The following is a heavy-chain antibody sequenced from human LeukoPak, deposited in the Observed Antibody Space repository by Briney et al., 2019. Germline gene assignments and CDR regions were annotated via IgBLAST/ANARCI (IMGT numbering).Heavy chain of an antibody. CDR1: GFTFSSYS. V-gene: IGHV3-21*01. Sequence: PGGSLRLSCAASGFTFSSYSRNWVRQAPGKGLEWVSSISSSSSYIYYADSVKGRFTISRDNAKNSLYLQMNSLKAEDTAVYYCARDDDTAISLGDYWGQGTLVTVSS. J-gene: IGHJ4*02. CDR2: ISSSSSYI. D-gene: IGHD5-18*01. CDR3: ARDDDTAISLGDY.